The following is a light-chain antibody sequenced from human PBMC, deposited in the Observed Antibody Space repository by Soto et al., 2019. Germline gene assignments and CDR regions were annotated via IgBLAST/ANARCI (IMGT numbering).Light chain of an antibody. Sequence: QSGLTQPASVSGSPGQSITISCTGTSSYVGGYNYVSWYQQHPGKAPKLMIYDVSNRPSGVSNRFSGSKSGNSASLTISGLQAEDEADYYCSSYTSSSTRVFGTGTKVTVL. V-gene: IGLV2-14*01. CDR2: DVS. CDR3: SSYTSSSTRV. J-gene: IGLJ1*01. CDR1: SSYVGGYNY.